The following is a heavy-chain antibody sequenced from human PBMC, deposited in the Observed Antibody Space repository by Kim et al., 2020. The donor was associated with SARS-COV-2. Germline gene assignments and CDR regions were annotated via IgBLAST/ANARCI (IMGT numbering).Heavy chain of an antibody. V-gene: IGHV3-30*18. Sequence: GGSLRLSCAASGFTFSSYGMHWVRQAPGKGLEWVAVISYDGSNKYYADSVKGRFTISRDNSKNTVSLQMNSLRAEDTAVYYCAKGFGQVANHPPFGFDYWGQGTLVTVSS. CDR2: ISYDGSNK. D-gene: IGHD3-16*01. J-gene: IGHJ4*02. CDR3: AKGFGQVANHPPFGFDY. CDR1: GFTFSSYG.